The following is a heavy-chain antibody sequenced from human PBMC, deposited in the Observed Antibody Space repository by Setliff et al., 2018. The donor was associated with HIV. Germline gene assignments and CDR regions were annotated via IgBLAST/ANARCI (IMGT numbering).Heavy chain of an antibody. V-gene: IGHV4-39*07. CDR1: GDSITSGHFY. CDR3: ARGRQRYYGSGSYYHDY. D-gene: IGHD3-10*01. J-gene: IGHJ4*02. CDR2: ILDGRVT. Sequence: PSETLSLTCTVSGDSITSGHFYWGWIRQAPGKGLEWIGNILDGRVTFFNPSLRGRVTISVDASKNQVSLKLSSVTAADTAVYYCARGRQRYYGSGSYYHDYWGQGTLVTVSS.